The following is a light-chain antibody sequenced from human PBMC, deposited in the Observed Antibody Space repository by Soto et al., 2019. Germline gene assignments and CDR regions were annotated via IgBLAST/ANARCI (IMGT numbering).Light chain of an antibody. Sequence: DIQMTQSPSSVSASVGDRVTITCRARQGISRWLAWYQQKPGKAPKLLIYGASTLKSGVPSRFSGSVSGTYIPLTIRALQPEVFATYFCQQSDSFPRTFGPGTRVDIK. J-gene: IGKJ3*01. CDR3: QQSDSFPRT. CDR2: GAS. CDR1: QGISRW. V-gene: IGKV1D-12*01.